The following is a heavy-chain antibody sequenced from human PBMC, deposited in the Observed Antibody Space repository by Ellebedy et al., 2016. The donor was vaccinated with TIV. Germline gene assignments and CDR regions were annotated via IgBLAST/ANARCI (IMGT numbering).Heavy chain of an antibody. D-gene: IGHD3-9*01. V-gene: IGHV4-38-2*02. CDR1: GGSISSYY. Sequence: SETLSLTXTVSGGSISSYYWGWIRQPPGKGLEWIGSIYHSGSTYYNPSLKSRVTISVDTSKNQFSLKLSSVTAADTAVYYCARGGDILTGYLNSYNWFDPWGQGTLVTVSS. CDR3: ARGGDILTGYLNSYNWFDP. J-gene: IGHJ5*02. CDR2: IYHSGST.